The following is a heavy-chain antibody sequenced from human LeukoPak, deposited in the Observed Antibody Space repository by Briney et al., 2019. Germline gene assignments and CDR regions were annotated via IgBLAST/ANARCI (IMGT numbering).Heavy chain of an antibody. CDR2: ISSSSSYI. Sequence: GGSLRPSCAASGFTFSSYSMNWVRQAPGKGLEWVSSISSSSSYIYYADSVKGRFTISRDNAKNSLYLQMNSLRAEDTAVYYCARERITIFGVVSYWGQGTLVTVSS. J-gene: IGHJ4*02. D-gene: IGHD3-3*01. CDR3: ARERITIFGVVSY. CDR1: GFTFSSYS. V-gene: IGHV3-21*01.